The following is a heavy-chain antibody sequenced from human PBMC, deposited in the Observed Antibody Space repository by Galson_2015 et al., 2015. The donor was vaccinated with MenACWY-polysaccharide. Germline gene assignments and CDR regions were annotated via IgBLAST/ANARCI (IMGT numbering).Heavy chain of an antibody. Sequence: SVKVSCKASGYTFTRLDINWVRQATGQGLEWVGWMNPNSGRTGYVQKFRGRITMTTDTSISTAYMELSSLTSDDTAVYYCARDNYGGRDYWGHGTLVTVSS. J-gene: IGHJ4*01. CDR2: MNPNSGRT. D-gene: IGHD4-23*01. CDR3: ARDNYGGRDY. CDR1: GYTFTRLD. V-gene: IGHV1-8*01.